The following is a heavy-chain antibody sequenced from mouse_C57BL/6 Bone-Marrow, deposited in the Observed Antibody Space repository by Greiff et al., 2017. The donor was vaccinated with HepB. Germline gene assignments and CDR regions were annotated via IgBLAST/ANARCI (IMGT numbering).Heavy chain of an antibody. CDR3: ERWGIAQAT. V-gene: IGHV1-82*01. Sequence: VQLQQSGPELVKPGASVKISCKASGYAFSSSWMNWVKQRPGKGLEWIGRIYPGDGDTNYNGKFKGKATLTADKSSSTAYMKLSSLTSEDSAVYFCERWGIAQATWGQGTTLTVSS. CDR1: GYAFSSSW. CDR2: IYPGDGDT. J-gene: IGHJ2*01. D-gene: IGHD3-2*02.